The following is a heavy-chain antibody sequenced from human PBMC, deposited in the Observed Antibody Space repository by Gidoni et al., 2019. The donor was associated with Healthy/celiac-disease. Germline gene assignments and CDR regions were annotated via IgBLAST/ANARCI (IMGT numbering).Heavy chain of an antibody. CDR1: GFTVSSNY. D-gene: IGHD2-21*01. V-gene: IGHV3-53*02. J-gene: IGHJ1*01. Sequence: EVQLVATGGGLIQPGGSLRLSCAASGFTVSSNYMSWVRQAPGKGLEWVSVIYSGGSTYYADSVKGRFTISRDNSKNTLYLQMNSLRAEDTAVYYCARVFDGRDWYFQHWGQGTLVTVSS. CDR2: IYSGGST. CDR3: ARVFDGRDWYFQH.